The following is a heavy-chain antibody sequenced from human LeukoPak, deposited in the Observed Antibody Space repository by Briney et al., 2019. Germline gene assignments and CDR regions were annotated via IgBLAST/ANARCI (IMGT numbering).Heavy chain of an antibody. CDR3: ARSKNYYGSSGYYQTHYFDY. D-gene: IGHD3-22*01. CDR1: GGSISSGDYY. V-gene: IGHV4-30-4*01. J-gene: IGHJ4*02. Sequence: SQTLSLTCTVSGGSISSGDYYWRWIRQPPGKGLEWIGYIYYSGSTYYNPSLKSRVTISVDTSKNQFSLKLSSVTAADTAVYYCARSKNYYGSSGYYQTHYFDYWGQGTLVTVPS. CDR2: IYYSGST.